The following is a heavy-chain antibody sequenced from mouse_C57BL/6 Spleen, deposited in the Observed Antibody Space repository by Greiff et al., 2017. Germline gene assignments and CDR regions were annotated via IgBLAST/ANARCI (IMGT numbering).Heavy chain of an antibody. J-gene: IGHJ4*01. CDR2: IRNKANGYTT. D-gene: IGHD2-2*01. CDR3: ARPNFYYGYDEGAMDY. Sequence: DVHLVESGGGLVQPGGSLSLSCAASGFTFTDYYMSWVRQPPGKALEWLGFIRNKANGYTTEYSASVKGRFTISRDNSQSILYLQMNALRAEDSATYYCARPNFYYGYDEGAMDYWGQGTSVTVSS. V-gene: IGHV7-3*01. CDR1: GFTFTDYY.